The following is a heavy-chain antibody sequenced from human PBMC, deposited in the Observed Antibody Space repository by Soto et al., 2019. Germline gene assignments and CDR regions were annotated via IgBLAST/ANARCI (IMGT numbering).Heavy chain of an antibody. D-gene: IGHD2-15*01. CDR3: ARSPKVVVAAPVPSDWFDP. Sequence: QVQLVQSGAEVKKPGSSVKVSCKASGGTFSSYTISWVRQAPGQGLEWMGRIIPILGIANYAQKFQGRVTMTADKSTSTAYMELSSLRSEETAVYYCARSPKVVVAAPVPSDWFDPWGQGTLVTVSS. J-gene: IGHJ5*02. CDR1: GGTFSSYT. CDR2: IIPILGIA. V-gene: IGHV1-69*02.